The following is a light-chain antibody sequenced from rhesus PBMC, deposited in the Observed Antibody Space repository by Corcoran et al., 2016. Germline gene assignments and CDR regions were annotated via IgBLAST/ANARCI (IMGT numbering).Light chain of an antibody. V-gene: IGKV3S9*01. CDR1: QSVRSH. J-gene: IGKJ1*01. CDR3: QQYHNWRS. CDR2: GAS. Sequence: EIVMTQSPATLSLSPGERATLSCRASQSVRSHVAWYQQKLEQAPRLPIYGASSRATGSPDRFSGSGSWTDFTLIISNLETADVEVYSCQQYHNWRSFGQRTKVEI.